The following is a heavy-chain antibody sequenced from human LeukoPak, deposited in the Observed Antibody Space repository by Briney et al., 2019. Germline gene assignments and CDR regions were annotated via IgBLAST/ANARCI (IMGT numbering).Heavy chain of an antibody. D-gene: IGHD3-22*01. CDR2: ISSSGSTI. CDR3: ARDYYDSSGYYWTPGAFDI. J-gene: IGHJ3*02. Sequence: GGSLRLSCAASGFTFSDYYMSWIRQAPGKGLEWVSYISSSGSTIYYADSVKGRFTISRDNAKNSLYLQMNSLRAEDTAVYYCARDYYDSSGYYWTPGAFDIWGQGTMVTVSS. CDR1: GFTFSDYY. V-gene: IGHV3-11*04.